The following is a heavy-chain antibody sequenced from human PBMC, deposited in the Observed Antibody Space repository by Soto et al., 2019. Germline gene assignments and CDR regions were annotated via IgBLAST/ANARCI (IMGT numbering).Heavy chain of an antibody. CDR2: INPNNGRT. V-gene: IGHV1-2*02. Sequence: ASVKVSCKASGYTFTDSFIHWVRQAPGQGLEWMGWINPNNGRTTLAPKFQGRVTLTRDTSINTVYIDLSRLRSDDTAVCYCAREDADRGSFDFWGQGTLVTVSS. CDR1: GYTFTDSF. CDR3: AREDADRGSFDF. J-gene: IGHJ4*02.